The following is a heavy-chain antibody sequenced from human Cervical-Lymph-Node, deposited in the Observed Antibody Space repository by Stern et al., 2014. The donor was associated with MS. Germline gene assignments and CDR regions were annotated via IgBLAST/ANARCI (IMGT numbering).Heavy chain of an antibody. CDR1: GYSFTNYW. D-gene: IGHD6-25*01. Sequence: DQLVQSGAEVKKPGESLKISCKGSGYSFTNYWIGWARQMPGKGLEWMGVIYPGDSDTRYSPSFQGRVTISADKSISTAYLQWSSLKASDTAMYYCARHRQRTLYGMDVWGQGTTVTVSS. V-gene: IGHV5-51*01. CDR3: ARHRQRTLYGMDV. CDR2: IYPGDSDT. J-gene: IGHJ6*02.